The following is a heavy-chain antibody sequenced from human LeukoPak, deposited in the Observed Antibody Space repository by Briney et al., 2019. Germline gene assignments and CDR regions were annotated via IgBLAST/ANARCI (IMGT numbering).Heavy chain of an antibody. CDR2: ISYDGSNK. Sequence: GGSLRLSCAASGFTFSSYGMHWVRQAPGKGLEWVAVISYDGSNKYYADSVKGRFTISRDNSKNTLYLQMNSLRAEDTAAYYCARVSGATHYYYYYYMDVWGKGTTVTVSS. CDR1: GFTFSSYG. J-gene: IGHJ6*03. CDR3: ARVSGATHYYYYYYMDV. D-gene: IGHD1-26*01. V-gene: IGHV3-30*19.